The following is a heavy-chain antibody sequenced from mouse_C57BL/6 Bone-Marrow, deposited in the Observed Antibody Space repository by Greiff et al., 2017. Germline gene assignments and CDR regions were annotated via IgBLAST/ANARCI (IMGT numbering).Heavy chain of an antibody. CDR2: ISAGGSYT. J-gene: IGHJ2*01. CDR3: ARDRRAYYSNWNYFDY. Sequence: EVQVVESGGGLVKPGGSLKLSCAASGFTFSSYAMSWVRQTPEKRLEWVATISAGGSYTYYPDNVKGRFTISRDNAKNNLYLQMSHLKSEDTAMYYCARDRRAYYSNWNYFDYWGQGTTLTVSS. CDR1: GFTFSSYA. V-gene: IGHV5-4*01. D-gene: IGHD2-5*01.